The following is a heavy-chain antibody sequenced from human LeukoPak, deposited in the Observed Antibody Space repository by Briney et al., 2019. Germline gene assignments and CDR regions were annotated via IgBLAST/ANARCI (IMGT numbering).Heavy chain of an antibody. CDR3: ARVEGDYMYWFDP. CDR1: GFSISSGGYY. CDR2: IYYSGST. J-gene: IGHJ5*02. D-gene: IGHD4-17*01. Sequence: NPSQTLSLTCTVSGFSISSGGYYWSWLRQHPGKGLEWIGYIYYSGSTYYNPSLKSRVTISVDTSKNQFSLKLSSVTAADTAVYYCARVEGDYMYWFDPWGQGTLVTVSS. V-gene: IGHV4-31*03.